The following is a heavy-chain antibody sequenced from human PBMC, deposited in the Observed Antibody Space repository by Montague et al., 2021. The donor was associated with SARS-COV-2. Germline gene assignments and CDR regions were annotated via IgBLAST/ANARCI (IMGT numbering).Heavy chain of an antibody. CDR3: AKDLEVVVAATSGYYYYYGMDV. CDR2: IYSGGSST. Sequence: SLRLSCAASGFTFSSYAMSWVRQAPGKGLEWVSVIYSGGSSTYYADSVKGRFTISRDNSKNTLYLQMNSLRAEDTAVYYCAKDLEVVVAATSGYYYYYGMDVWGQGTTVTVSS. CDR1: GFTFSSYA. D-gene: IGHD2-15*01. V-gene: IGHV3-23*03. J-gene: IGHJ6*02.